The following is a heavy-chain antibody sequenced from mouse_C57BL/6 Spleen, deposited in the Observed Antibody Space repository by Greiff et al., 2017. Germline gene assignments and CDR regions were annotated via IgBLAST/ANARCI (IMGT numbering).Heavy chain of an antibody. D-gene: IGHD2-12*01. CDR3: ARTGDDRGEDYAMDY. Sequence: LVESGAELVRPGSSVKLSCKDSYFAFMASAMHWVKQRPGHGLEWIGSFTMYSDATEYSENFKGKATLTANTSSSTAYMELSSRTAEDSAGDDGARTGDDRGEDYAMDYWGQGTAGTVYS. V-gene: IGHV1-49*01. J-gene: IGHJ4*01. CDR1: YFAFMASA. CDR2: FTMYSDAT.